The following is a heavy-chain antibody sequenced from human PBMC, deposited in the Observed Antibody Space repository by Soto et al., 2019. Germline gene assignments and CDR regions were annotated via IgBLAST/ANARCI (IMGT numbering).Heavy chain of an antibody. CDR2: IYYSGST. CDR3: ASVIVGAPYFDY. CDR1: GGSTSSYY. Sequence: SETLSLTCTVSGGSTSSYYWSWIRQPPGKGLEWIGYIYYSGSTNYNPSLKSRVTISVDTSKNQFSLKLSSVTAADTAVYYCASVIVGAPYFDYWGQGTLVTVSS. D-gene: IGHD1-26*01. V-gene: IGHV4-59*01. J-gene: IGHJ4*02.